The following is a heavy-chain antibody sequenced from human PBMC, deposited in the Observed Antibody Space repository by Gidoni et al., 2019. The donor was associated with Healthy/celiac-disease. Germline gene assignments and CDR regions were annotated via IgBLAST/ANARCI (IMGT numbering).Heavy chain of an antibody. J-gene: IGHJ6*02. CDR3: ARDSVDTAIYYYYGMDV. Sequence: QVQLQESGPGLVKPSQTLSLTCTVSGGSISSGSYYWSWIRQPAGKGLEWIGRIYTSGSTNYNPSLKSRVTISVDTSKNQFSLKLSSVTAADTAVYYCARDSVDTAIYYYYGMDVWGQGTTVTVSS. CDR2: IYTSGST. CDR1: GGSISSGSYY. D-gene: IGHD5-18*01. V-gene: IGHV4-61*02.